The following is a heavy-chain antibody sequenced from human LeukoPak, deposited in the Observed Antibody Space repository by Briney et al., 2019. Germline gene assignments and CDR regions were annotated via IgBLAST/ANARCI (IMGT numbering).Heavy chain of an antibody. CDR2: INHSGST. J-gene: IGHJ6*02. V-gene: IGHV4-34*01. CDR3: ARDRPRPGYCSSTSCYQPYYYYYGMDV. D-gene: IGHD2-2*01. CDR1: GGSFSGYY. Sequence: SETLSLTCAVYGGSFSGYYWSWIRQPPGKGLEWIGEINHSGSTNYNPSLKSRVTISVDTSKNQFSLKLSSVTAADTAVYYCARDRPRPGYCSSTSCYQPYYYYYGMDVWGQGTTVTVS.